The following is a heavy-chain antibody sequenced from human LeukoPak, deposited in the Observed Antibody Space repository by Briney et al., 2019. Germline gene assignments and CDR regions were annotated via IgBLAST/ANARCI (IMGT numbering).Heavy chain of an antibody. CDR3: TAPRGPRNGYYLSDY. V-gene: IGHV3-15*01. J-gene: IGHJ4*02. CDR2: IKSKSDGGTT. CDR1: GFTFSNAW. D-gene: IGHD3-22*01. Sequence: GGSLRLSCAASGFTFSNAWMNWVRQAPGKGLEWVGHIKSKSDGGTTDYAAPGKGRFTISRDDSKNTLYLQMNSLEPEDIAVYYCTAPRGPRNGYYLSDYWGQGTLVTVSS.